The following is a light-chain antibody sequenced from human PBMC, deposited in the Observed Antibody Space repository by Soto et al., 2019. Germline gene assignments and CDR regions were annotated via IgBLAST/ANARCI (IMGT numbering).Light chain of an antibody. V-gene: IGKV1-5*01. CDR3: QQYNTYST. J-gene: IGKJ5*01. CDR2: DAS. Sequence: DIQMSQSPSTLSASVGDSVTITCRASQNIRNLLAWYQQKPGKAPNPLIYDASSLKSGVPSRFSGSGSGTELTLTISSLQPDDFATYYCQQYNTYSTFGQGTRLEIK. CDR1: QNIRNL.